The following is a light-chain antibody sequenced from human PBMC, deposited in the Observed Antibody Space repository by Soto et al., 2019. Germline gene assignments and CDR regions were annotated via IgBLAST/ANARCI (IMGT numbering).Light chain of an antibody. CDR3: QQGYRNFQT. CDR2: AAS. V-gene: IGKV1-39*01. CDR1: QNIGSY. J-gene: IGKJ1*01. Sequence: DIQMTQSPSSLSASVRDTVTITCRASQNIGSYVNWYQQKPGKAPTLLIYAASTLQSGVPSRFSGSGSGTDFTLTISSLNPEDFAAYYCQQGYRNFQTFGRGTKVEVK.